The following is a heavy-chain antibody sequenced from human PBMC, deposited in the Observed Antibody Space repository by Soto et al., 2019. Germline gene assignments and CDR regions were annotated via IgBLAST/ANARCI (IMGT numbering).Heavy chain of an antibody. V-gene: IGHV3-30*18. Sequence: PGGSLRLSCAASGFTFSSYGMHWVRQAPGKGLEWVAVISYDGSNKYYADSVKGRFTISRDNSKNTLYLQMNSLRAEDTAVYYCAKDPGGGSSQLYYMDVWGKGTTVTVSS. J-gene: IGHJ6*03. CDR2: ISYDGSNK. D-gene: IGHD2-15*01. CDR1: GFTFSSYG. CDR3: AKDPGGGSSQLYYMDV.